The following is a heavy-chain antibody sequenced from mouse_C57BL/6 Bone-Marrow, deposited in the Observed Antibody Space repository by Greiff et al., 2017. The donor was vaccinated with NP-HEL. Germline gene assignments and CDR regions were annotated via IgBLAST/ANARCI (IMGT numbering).Heavy chain of an antibody. V-gene: IGHV1-54*01. CDR2: INPGSGGT. CDR3: ARCSSRYYFDY. D-gene: IGHD1-1*01. CDR1: GYAFTNYL. Sequence: QVQLQQSGAELVRPGTSVKVSCKASGYAFTNYLIEWVKQRPGPGLEWIGVINPGSGGTNYNEKLKGKATLTADKSSSTAYMQLSSLTSEDSAVYFCARCSSRYYFDYWGQGTTLTVSS. J-gene: IGHJ2*01.